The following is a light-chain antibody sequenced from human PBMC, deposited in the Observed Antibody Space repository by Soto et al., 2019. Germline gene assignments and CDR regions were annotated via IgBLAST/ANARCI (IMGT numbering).Light chain of an antibody. Sequence: DIVLTQSPGTLSLSPGERATLSCRVSQSVTSNYLAWYQHKPGQAPRLLIYGASSRATGIPDSVSGSGCGAGFTLTIRSLESEDFGVYYCLQYGSSPRTFGQGTNVEIK. V-gene: IGKV3-20*01. J-gene: IGKJ1*01. CDR2: GAS. CDR1: QSVTSNY. CDR3: LQYGSSPRT.